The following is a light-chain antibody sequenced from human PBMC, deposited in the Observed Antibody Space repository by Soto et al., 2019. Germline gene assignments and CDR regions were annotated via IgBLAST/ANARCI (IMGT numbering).Light chain of an antibody. J-gene: IGLJ3*02. CDR3: QSYDSSLSGWV. CDR1: SSNIGAGYD. CDR2: GNS. Sequence: QSVLTQPPSVSGAPGQRVTISCTGSSSNIGAGYDVHWYQQLPGTAPKLLIYGNSNRPSGVPVRFSGSKSGTSASLAITWLQAEDEADYDCQSYDSSLSGWVFGGGTKLTVL. V-gene: IGLV1-40*01.